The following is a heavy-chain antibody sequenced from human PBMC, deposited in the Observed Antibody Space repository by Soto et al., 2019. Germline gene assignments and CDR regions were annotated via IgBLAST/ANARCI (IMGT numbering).Heavy chain of an antibody. D-gene: IGHD6-6*01. V-gene: IGHV1-18*01. CDR1: GFKFSDYG. CDR3: ARDAYSSSAPLDY. J-gene: IGHJ4*01. Sequence: QLVQSGAEVKRPGASVRVSCKASGFKFSDYGISWVRQAPGQGLEWMGWISPYNHNTNYAQTFQGRVTMTTYTSAGIVYMELWSLRSDDTALYYCARDAYSSSAPLDYWGHGTLVTVSS. CDR2: ISPYNHNT.